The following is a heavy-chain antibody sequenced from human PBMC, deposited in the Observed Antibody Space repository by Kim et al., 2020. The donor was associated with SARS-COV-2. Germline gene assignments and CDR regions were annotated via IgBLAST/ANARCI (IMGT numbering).Heavy chain of an antibody. D-gene: IGHD6-13*01. CDR2: IYYSGST. CDR1: GGSISSGGYY. CDR3: ARVIRGIREQLVRDDLNWFDP. J-gene: IGHJ5*02. Sequence: SETLSLTCTVSGGSISSGGYYWSWIRQHPGKGLEWIGYIYYSGSTYYNPSLKRRVTISVDTTKNQVPLKLSSVTAADTVEYYCARVIRGIREQLVRDDLNWFDPWGQGTLVAVSS. V-gene: IGHV4-31*03.